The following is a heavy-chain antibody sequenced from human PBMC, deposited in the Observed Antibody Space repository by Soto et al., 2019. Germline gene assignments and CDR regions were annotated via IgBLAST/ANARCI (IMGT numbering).Heavy chain of an antibody. CDR3: ARARRGVIHRGHNWFDP. V-gene: IGHV4-30-2*01. Sequence: PSETLSLTCAVSGVSISSGGYSWSWIRQPPGKGLEWIGYIYHSGSTYYNPSLKSRVTISVDRSKNQFSLKLSSVTAADTAVYYCARARRGVIHRGHNWFDPWGQGTLVTVSS. D-gene: IGHD3-10*01. J-gene: IGHJ5*02. CDR2: IYHSGST. CDR1: GVSISSGGYS.